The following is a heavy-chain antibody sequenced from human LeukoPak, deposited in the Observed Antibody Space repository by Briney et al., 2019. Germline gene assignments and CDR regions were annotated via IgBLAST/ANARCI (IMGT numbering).Heavy chain of an antibody. CDR3: AREPGVLPLP. D-gene: IGHD2-8*02. CDR1: GFTFSSYA. J-gene: IGHJ5*02. V-gene: IGHV3-30-3*01. CDR2: ISYDGSNK. Sequence: PGGSLRLSCAASGFTFSSYAMHWVRQAPGKGLEWVAVISYDGSNKYYADSVKGRFTISRDNSKNTLYLQMNSLRAEDTAVYCCAREPGVLPLPWGQGTLVTVSS.